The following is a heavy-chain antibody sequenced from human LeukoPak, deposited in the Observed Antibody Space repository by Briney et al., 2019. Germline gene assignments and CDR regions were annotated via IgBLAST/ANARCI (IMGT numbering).Heavy chain of an antibody. CDR3: AKGGSGYWYNWFDP. V-gene: IGHV3-23*01. Sequence: GGSLRLSCAASGFTFSSYAMSWVRQAPGKGLEWVSAISGSGGSTYYADSVKGRFTISRDNSKNTLYLQMNSLRAEDTAVHYCAKGGSGYWYNWFDPWGQGTLVTVSS. CDR2: ISGSGGST. CDR1: GFTFSSYA. D-gene: IGHD3-3*01. J-gene: IGHJ5*02.